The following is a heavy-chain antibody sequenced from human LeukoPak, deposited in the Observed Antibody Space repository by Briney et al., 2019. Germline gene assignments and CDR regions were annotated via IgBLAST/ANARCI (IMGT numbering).Heavy chain of an antibody. CDR3: ARDRGWFGESPDAFDI. J-gene: IGHJ3*02. CDR1: GFTFSSYY. CDR2: ISSSTSYI. V-gene: IGHV3-21*01. Sequence: GGSLRLSCAASGFTFSSYYMIWVRQAPGKGLEWVSSISSSTSYIYCADSVKGRFTISRDNAKNSLYLQMNSLRAEDTAVYYCARDRGWFGESPDAFDIWGQGTMVTVSS. D-gene: IGHD3-10*01.